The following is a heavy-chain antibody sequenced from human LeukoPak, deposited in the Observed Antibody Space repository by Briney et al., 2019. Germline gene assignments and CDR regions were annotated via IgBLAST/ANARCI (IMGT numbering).Heavy chain of an antibody. CDR2: IIPILGIA. Sequence: SVKVSCKASGGTFSSYTISWVRQAPGQGLEWMGRIIPILGIANYAQKFQGRVTITADKSTSTAYMELSSLRSEDTAVYYCARAVKQWLVGYAFDIWGQGTMVTVSS. V-gene: IGHV1-69*02. J-gene: IGHJ3*02. CDR1: GGTFSSYT. D-gene: IGHD6-19*01. CDR3: ARAVKQWLVGYAFDI.